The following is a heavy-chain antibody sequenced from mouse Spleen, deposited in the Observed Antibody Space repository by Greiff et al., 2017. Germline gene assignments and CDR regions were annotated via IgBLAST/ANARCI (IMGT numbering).Heavy chain of an antibody. Sequence: EVQGVESGGGLVKPGGSLKLSCAASGFTFSSYAMSWVRQTPEKRLEWVATISSGGSYTYYPDSVKGRFTISRDNAKNTLYLQMSSLRSEDTAMYYCARQYDGYFDVWGAGTTVTVSS. D-gene: IGHD2-3*01. J-gene: IGHJ1*01. CDR2: ISSGGSYT. CDR3: ARQYDGYFDV. CDR1: GFTFSSYA. V-gene: IGHV5-9-3*01.